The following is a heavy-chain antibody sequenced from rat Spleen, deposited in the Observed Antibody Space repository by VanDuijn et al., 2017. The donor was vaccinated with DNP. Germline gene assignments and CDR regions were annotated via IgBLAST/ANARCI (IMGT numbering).Heavy chain of an antibody. J-gene: IGHJ4*01. CDR2: ISTSGSRT. CDR1: GYTFSDYY. CDR3: ARGDA. Sequence: EVQLVESGGGLVQPGRSLKLSCAASGYTFSDYYMAWVRQAPTKGLEWVASISTSGSRTYYPDSVKGRFTISRDNAKTTLYLQMDSLRSEDTATYYCARGDAWGQGTSVTVSS. V-gene: IGHV5-25*01.